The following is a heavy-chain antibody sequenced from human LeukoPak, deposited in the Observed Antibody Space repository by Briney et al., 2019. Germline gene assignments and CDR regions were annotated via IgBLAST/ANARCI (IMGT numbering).Heavy chain of an antibody. J-gene: IGHJ4*02. Sequence: PGGSLRLSCAASGFTFSSYGMHWVRQAPGKGLEWVAVIWYDGSNEYYADSVKGRFTISRDNSKNTLYLQMNSLRAEDTAVYYCARAVGDTNLDYWGQGTLVTVSS. CDR3: ARAVGDTNLDY. CDR1: GFTFSSYG. D-gene: IGHD1-26*01. CDR2: IWYDGSNE. V-gene: IGHV3-33*01.